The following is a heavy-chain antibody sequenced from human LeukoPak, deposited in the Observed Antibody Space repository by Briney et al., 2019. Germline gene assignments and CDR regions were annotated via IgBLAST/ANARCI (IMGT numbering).Heavy chain of an antibody. V-gene: IGHV1-24*01. CDR1: GYTLTELS. CDR3: ATFSPNDYGDYIGHAFDI. Sequence: ASVKVSCKVSGYTLTELSMHWVRQAPGKGLEWMGGFDPEDGETTYAQKFQGRVTMTEDTSTDTAYMELSSLRSEDTAVYYCATFSPNDYGDYIGHAFDIWGQGTMVTVSS. J-gene: IGHJ3*02. D-gene: IGHD4-17*01. CDR2: FDPEDGET.